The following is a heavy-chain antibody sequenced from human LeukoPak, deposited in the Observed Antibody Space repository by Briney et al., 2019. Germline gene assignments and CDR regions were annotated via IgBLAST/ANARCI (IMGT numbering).Heavy chain of an antibody. CDR3: ARRGILRYFDWLSDAFDI. CDR1: GGSISSYY. CDR2: INHSGST. J-gene: IGHJ3*02. Sequence: SSETLSLTCTVSGGSISSYYWSWIRQPPGKGLEWIGEINHSGSTNYNPSLKSRVTISVDTSKNQFSLKLSSVTAADTAVYYCARRGILRYFDWLSDAFDIWGQGTMVTVSS. V-gene: IGHV4-34*01. D-gene: IGHD3-9*01.